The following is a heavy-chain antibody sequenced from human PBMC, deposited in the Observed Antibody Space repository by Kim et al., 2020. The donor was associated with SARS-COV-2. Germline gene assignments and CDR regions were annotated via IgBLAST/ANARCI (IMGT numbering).Heavy chain of an antibody. D-gene: IGHD2-8*02. CDR1: GGSFSGYY. J-gene: IGHJ4*02. CDR3: ARVALRYRWVAY. Sequence: SETLSLTCAVYGGSFSGYYWSWIRQPPGKGLEWIGEINHSGSTNYNPSLKSRVTISVDTSKNQFSLKLSSVIAADTAVYYCARVALRYRWVAYWGQGTL. CDR2: INHSGST. V-gene: IGHV4-34*01.